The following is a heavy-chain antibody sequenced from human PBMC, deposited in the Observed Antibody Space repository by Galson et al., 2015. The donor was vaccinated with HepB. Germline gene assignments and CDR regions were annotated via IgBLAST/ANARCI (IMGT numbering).Heavy chain of an antibody. V-gene: IGHV3-49*03. CDR3: TRDRANSYELGARFDP. CDR1: GFTFGDYA. CDR2: IRSKGCGGTT. D-gene: IGHD5-18*01. Sequence: SLRLSCAASGFTFGDYAMSWFRQAPGKGLEWVGFIRSKGCGGTTDYAESVKGRFTISRDDSKSIVYLQMNSLTTEDTAVYYCTRDRANSYELGARFDPWGQGTLVTVSS. J-gene: IGHJ5*02.